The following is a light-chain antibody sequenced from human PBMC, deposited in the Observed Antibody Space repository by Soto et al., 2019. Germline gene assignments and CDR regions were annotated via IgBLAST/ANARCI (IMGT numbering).Light chain of an antibody. Sequence: DIVLTQSPGTLSLSPGARATLSCRASQSVSSSYLAWYQQKPGQAPRLLIYGASSRATGIPDRFSGSGSGTDFTLTISRLEPEDFAVYYCQQYGSSQTFGQGTKV. V-gene: IGKV3-20*01. CDR2: GAS. J-gene: IGKJ1*01. CDR1: QSVSSSY. CDR3: QQYGSSQT.